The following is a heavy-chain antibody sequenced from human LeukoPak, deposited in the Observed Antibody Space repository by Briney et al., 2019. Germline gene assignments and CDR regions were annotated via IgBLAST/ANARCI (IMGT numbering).Heavy chain of an antibody. CDR3: ARHLGFCGSSSCYSWFGP. V-gene: IGHV4-59*01. J-gene: IGHJ5*02. D-gene: IGHD2-2*01. Sequence: SETLSLTCTVSGGSISSFYWSWIRLPPGKGLEWIGYSGITNYNPSLKSRVTISVDTSKNQFSLKLSSVTAADTAVYYCARHLGFCGSSSCYSWFGPWGRGTLVTVSS. CDR2: SGIT. CDR1: GGSISSFY.